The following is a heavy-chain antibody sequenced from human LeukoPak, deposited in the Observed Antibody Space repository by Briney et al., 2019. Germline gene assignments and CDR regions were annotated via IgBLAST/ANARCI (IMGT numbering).Heavy chain of an antibody. CDR3: ARGDVVVPAANV. Sequence: ASVKVSCKASGGTFSSYAISWVRQAPGQGLEWMGGIIPIFGTANYAQKFQGRVTITADESTSTAYMELSSLRSEDTAVYYCARGDVVVPAANVWGRGTLVTVSS. D-gene: IGHD2-2*01. V-gene: IGHV1-69*13. CDR2: IIPIFGTA. J-gene: IGHJ4*02. CDR1: GGTFSSYA.